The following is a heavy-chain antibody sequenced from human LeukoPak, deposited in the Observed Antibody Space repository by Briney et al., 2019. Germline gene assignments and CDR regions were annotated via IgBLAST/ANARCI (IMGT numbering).Heavy chain of an antibody. D-gene: IGHD6-13*01. CDR2: ISGSGGST. J-gene: IGHJ4*02. CDR1: GFTFSSYA. CDR3: AKNHYSSSRDYFDY. Sequence: PGRSLRLSCAASGFTFSSYAMHWVRQAPGKGLEWVSVISGSGGSTYYADSVKGRFIISRDNSKNTLYLQMNSLRAEDTAVYYCAKNHYSSSRDYFDYWGQGTLVTVSS. V-gene: IGHV3-23*01.